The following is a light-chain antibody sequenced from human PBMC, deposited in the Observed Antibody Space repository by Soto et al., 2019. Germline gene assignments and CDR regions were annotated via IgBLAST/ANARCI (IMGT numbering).Light chain of an antibody. Sequence: IQLTQSPSSLSASVGDRATITCRASQSVGSNLAWYQQKPGQAPRLLIYGASGMPTGVPSRFSGSGSGTDFTLTISSLQPEDFAMYYCQQSGSTPRTFGGGTKVDIK. J-gene: IGKJ4*01. CDR2: GAS. V-gene: IGKV1-39*01. CDR3: QQSGSTPRT. CDR1: QSVGSN.